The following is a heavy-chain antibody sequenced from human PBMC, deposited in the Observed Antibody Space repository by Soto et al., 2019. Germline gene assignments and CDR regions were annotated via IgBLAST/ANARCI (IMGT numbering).Heavy chain of an antibody. CDR2: IYPGDSDP. CDR1: GYIFTAYW. Sequence: GESLKISCKGSGYIFTAYWIGWVRQMPGKGLEWMGIIYPGDSDPRYSPSLQGQVTISADKSINTAYLQWSSLKASDTAMYYCATQMATSQYAFDIWGLGTMVTVSS. CDR3: ATQMATSQYAFDI. V-gene: IGHV5-51*01. J-gene: IGHJ3*02.